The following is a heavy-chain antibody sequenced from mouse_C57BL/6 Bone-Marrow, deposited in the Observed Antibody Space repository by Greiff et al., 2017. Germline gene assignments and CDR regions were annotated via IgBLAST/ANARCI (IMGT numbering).Heavy chain of an antibody. V-gene: IGHV1-81*01. J-gene: IGHJ4*01. CDR2: IYPRSGNT. D-gene: IGHD1-1*01. CDR1: GYTFTSYG. Sequence: VQLVESGAELARTGASVKLSCKASGYTFTSYGISWVKQRTGQGLEWIGEIYPRSGNTYYNEKFKGKATLTADKSSSTAYMELRSLTSEDSAVYFCARYPYYYGSGYYYAMDYWGQGTSVTVSS. CDR3: ARYPYYYGSGYYYAMDY.